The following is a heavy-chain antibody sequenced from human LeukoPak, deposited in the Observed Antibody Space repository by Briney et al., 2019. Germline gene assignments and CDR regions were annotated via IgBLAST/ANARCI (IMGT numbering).Heavy chain of an antibody. V-gene: IGHV3-48*02. CDR2: ITSNSATI. J-gene: IGHJ4*02. Sequence: GGSLRLSCAASGFTFSVYSMNWVRQPPGMGLEWVSYITSNSATIQYADSVKGRFTISRDNAKNSLSLQMNSLRDEDTAVYYYARSVGGHFDYWGQGMLVTVSS. D-gene: IGHD3-16*01. CDR1: GFTFSVYS. CDR3: ARSVGGHFDY.